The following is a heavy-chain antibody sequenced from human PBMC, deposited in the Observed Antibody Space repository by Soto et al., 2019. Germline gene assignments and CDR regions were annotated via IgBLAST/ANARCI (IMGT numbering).Heavy chain of an antibody. D-gene: IGHD6-13*01. CDR1: GYTFTGYY. CDR2: INPNSGGT. J-gene: IGHJ1*01. Sequence: ASVKVSCKASGYTFTGYYMHWVRQAPGQGLAWMGWINPNSGGTNYAPKFQGWVTMTRDTSISTAYMELSRLRTDDTAVYYCAGGKGGIAAAGTGYFQHWGHGTLVTVSS. V-gene: IGHV1-2*04. CDR3: AGGKGGIAAAGTGYFQH.